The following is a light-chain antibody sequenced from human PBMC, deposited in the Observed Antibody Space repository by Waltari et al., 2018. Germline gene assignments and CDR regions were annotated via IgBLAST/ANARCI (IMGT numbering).Light chain of an antibody. V-gene: IGLV2-14*01. CDR1: SSDVGGYNS. Sequence: QSALTQPASVSGSPGQSITISCTGTSSDVGGYNSVAWYQQPSGKAPKLMFYEVSHPPSGVSNRFAGSKSGNTASLTISGLQAEDEADYYCSSFTSSITRVFGTGTKVTVL. CDR2: EVS. J-gene: IGLJ1*01. CDR3: SSFTSSITRV.